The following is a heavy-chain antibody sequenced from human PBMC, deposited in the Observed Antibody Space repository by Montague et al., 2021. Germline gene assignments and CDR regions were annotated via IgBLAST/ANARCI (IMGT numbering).Heavy chain of an antibody. CDR3: ARGLFGTVNGQYSGGWYYFDK. J-gene: IGHJ4*02. CDR2: INHSGSA. D-gene: IGHD6-19*01. Sequence: SETLSLTCGLSGGSLSGYYWAWIRQTPEKGLEWIGNINHSGSAKYNPSLKNRVSISVGTSNNQFFLDLTSVTAADTAMYFCARGLFGTVNGQYSGGWYYFDKWGQGTMVTVSS. V-gene: IGHV4-34*01. CDR1: GGSLSGYY.